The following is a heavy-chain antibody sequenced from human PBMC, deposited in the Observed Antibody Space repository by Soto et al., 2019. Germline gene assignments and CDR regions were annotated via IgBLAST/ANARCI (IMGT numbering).Heavy chain of an antibody. V-gene: IGHV3-7*04. D-gene: IGHD3-22*01. Sequence: GGSLSLSCAASGFTFSSYWMSWVRQAPGKGLEWVANIKQDGSEKYYVDSVKGRFTISRDNAKNSLYLQMNSLRAEDTAVYYCARELYYYDSSGYQSPILWGQGTLVTVSS. J-gene: IGHJ4*02. CDR3: ARELYYYDSSGYQSPIL. CDR1: GFTFSSYW. CDR2: IKQDGSEK.